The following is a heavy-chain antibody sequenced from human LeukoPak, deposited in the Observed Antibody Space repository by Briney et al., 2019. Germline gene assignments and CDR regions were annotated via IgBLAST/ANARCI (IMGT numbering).Heavy chain of an antibody. CDR1: GFIFSSYW. J-gene: IGHJ4*02. D-gene: IGHD7-27*01. CDR3: VRESFSRGDFN. Sequence: GSLRLSCAASGFIFSSYWMTWVRQAPRKGLEWVATIKYDGNEKFYVNSVTGRFTISRDNAKNSLFLQMNGLTAEDTAVYYCVRESFSRGDFNWGQGTLVSVSS. CDR2: IKYDGNEK. V-gene: IGHV3-7*01.